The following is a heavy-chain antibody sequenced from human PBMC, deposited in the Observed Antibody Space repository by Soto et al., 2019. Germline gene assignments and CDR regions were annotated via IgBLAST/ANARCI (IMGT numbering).Heavy chain of an antibody. CDR3: ARAGYSSGWTSTGFDY. J-gene: IGHJ4*02. CDR1: GYTFTSYD. D-gene: IGHD6-19*01. V-gene: IGHV1-8*01. Sequence: QVQLVQSGAEVKKPGASVKVSCKASGYTFTSYDINWVRQATGQGLEWMGWMNPNSGNTGYAQKVQGRVTMNRNTSISTAYMELSSLRSEDKAVYYCARAGYSSGWTSTGFDYWGQGTLVTVSS. CDR2: MNPNSGNT.